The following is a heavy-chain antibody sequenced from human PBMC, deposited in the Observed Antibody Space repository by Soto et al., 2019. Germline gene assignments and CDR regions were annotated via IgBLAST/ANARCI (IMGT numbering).Heavy chain of an antibody. D-gene: IGHD3-3*01. CDR1: GFSFGGYA. CDR3: ARWSYLDY. CDR2: ISGSDGKT. Sequence: GGSLRLSCAASGFSFGGYALSWVRQAPGKGLEWVSTISGSDGKTFYADSVKGRFSISRDTSQSTLYLQMSSLRADDTAMYYCARWSYLDYWGQGTGVTVSS. V-gene: IGHV3-23*01. J-gene: IGHJ4*02.